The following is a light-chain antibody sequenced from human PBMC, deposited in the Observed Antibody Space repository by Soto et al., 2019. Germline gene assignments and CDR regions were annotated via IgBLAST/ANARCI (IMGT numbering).Light chain of an antibody. J-gene: IGKJ1*01. Sequence: DIPITQSPSTLSGSVGDRAPLTCRASQTISSWLAWYQQKPGKAPKLLIYKASTLKSGVPSRFSGSGSGTEFTLTISSLQPDDFATYYCQHYSSYSEAFGQGTKVDIK. V-gene: IGKV1-5*03. CDR3: QHYSSYSEA. CDR2: KAS. CDR1: QTISSW.